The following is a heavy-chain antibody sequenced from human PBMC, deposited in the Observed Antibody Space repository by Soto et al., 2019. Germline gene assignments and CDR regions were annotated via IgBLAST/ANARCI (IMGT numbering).Heavy chain of an antibody. CDR1: GFTFSSYS. Sequence: GGSLRLSCAASGFTFSSYSMNWVRQAPGKGLEWVSYISSSSSTIYYADSVKGRFTISRDNAKNSLYLQMNSLRAEDTAVYYCARAGTVAHDAFDIWGQGTMVTV. J-gene: IGHJ3*02. D-gene: IGHD2-15*01. CDR2: ISSSSSTI. V-gene: IGHV3-48*01. CDR3: ARAGTVAHDAFDI.